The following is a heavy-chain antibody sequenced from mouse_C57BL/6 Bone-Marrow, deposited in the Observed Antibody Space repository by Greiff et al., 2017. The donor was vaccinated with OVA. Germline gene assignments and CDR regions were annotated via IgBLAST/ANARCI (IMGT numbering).Heavy chain of an antibody. CDR2: INPNNGGT. CDR3: ARGGILLKGFAY. J-gene: IGHJ3*01. D-gene: IGHD1-1*01. V-gene: IGHV1-26*01. CDR1: GYTFTDYY. Sequence: VQLKQSGPELVKPGASVKISCKASGYTFTDYYMNWVKQSHGKSLEWIGDINPNNGGTSYNQKFKGKATLTVDKSSSTAYMELRSLTSEDSAVYYCARGGILLKGFAYWGQGTLVTVSA.